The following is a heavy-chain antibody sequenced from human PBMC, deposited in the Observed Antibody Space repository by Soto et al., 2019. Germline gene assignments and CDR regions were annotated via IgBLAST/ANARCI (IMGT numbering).Heavy chain of an antibody. Sequence: ASVKVSCKASGYTFTSYGISWVRQAPGQGLEWMGWISAYNGNTNYAQKLQGRVTMTTDTSTSTAYMELRSLRSDDTAVYYCAGVLVVVVPGDYWGQGTLVTVPS. CDR1: GYTFTSYG. V-gene: IGHV1-18*01. J-gene: IGHJ4*02. CDR3: AGVLVVVVPGDY. CDR2: ISAYNGNT. D-gene: IGHD2-2*01.